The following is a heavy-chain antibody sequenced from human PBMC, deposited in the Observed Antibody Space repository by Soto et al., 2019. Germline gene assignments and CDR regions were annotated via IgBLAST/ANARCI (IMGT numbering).Heavy chain of an antibody. Sequence: EVQLLESGGGLVQPGGSLRLSCAASGLVFSSYAMSWVRQAPGKGVEWVSAISGSGGSTYYADSVKGRFTISRDNSKNTQYLQVNNLRAEDKAVYYCANGVSNYYYYYGMDVWGQGPTVSVS. V-gene: IGHV3-23*01. D-gene: IGHD3-3*01. CDR1: GLVFSSYA. J-gene: IGHJ6*02. CDR2: ISGSGGST. CDR3: ANGVSNYYYYYGMDV.